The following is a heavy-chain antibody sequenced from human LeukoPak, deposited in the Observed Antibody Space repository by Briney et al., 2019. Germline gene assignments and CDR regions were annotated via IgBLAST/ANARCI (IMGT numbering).Heavy chain of an antibody. CDR1: GYTFTSYD. CDR3: ARFRGATRYYYYMDV. J-gene: IGHJ6*03. D-gene: IGHD1-26*01. V-gene: IGHV1-8*03. CDR2: MNPNSGNT. Sequence: ASVKVSCKASGYTFTSYDINWVRQATGQRLEWMGWMNPNSGNTGYAQKFQGRVTITRNTSISTAYMELSSLRSEDTAVYYCARFRGATRYYYYMDVWGKGTTVTVSS.